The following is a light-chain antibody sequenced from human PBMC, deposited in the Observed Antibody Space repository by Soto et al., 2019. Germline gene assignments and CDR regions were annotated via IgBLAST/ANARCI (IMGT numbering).Light chain of an antibody. CDR3: QQSYNNPYT. Sequence: DIQMTQSPSILAASLGDRVTITCRASQSISRWLAWYQQKPGKAPRLLIYDDSSLESGVPSRFSGSGSGTDFTLSISSLPPEDFETYYCQQSYNNPYTFGQGTRLEIK. J-gene: IGKJ5*01. CDR2: DDS. V-gene: IGKV1-5*01. CDR1: QSISRW.